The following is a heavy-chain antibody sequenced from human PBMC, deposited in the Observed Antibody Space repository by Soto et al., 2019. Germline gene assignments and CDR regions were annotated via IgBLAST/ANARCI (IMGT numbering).Heavy chain of an antibody. CDR2: IKSKTDGGAT. D-gene: IGHD3-10*01. CDR3: TTAMGIYYGSGSP. V-gene: IGHV3-15*01. CDR1: GFTFSNAW. Sequence: EVQLVESGGGLVKPGGSLRLSCAASGFTFSNAWMSWVRQAPGKGLEWVGRIKSKTDGGATDYAAPVKGRFTISRDDSKNTLYLQMNSLKTEDTAVYYCTTAMGIYYGSGSPWGQGTTVTVSS. J-gene: IGHJ6*02.